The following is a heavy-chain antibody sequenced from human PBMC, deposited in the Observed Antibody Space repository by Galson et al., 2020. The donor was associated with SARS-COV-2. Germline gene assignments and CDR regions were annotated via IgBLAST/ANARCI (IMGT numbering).Heavy chain of an antibody. Sequence: SETLSLPCAVYAGSFSGYHWSWLPQPPGKGLEWIGAINPSGSTNHNPSLTSSAPISVDTSKNHFSLKLSSVTAADTAVYYCAREEDFFLVVTATRMCYFDYWGRGTLATVSS. CDR1: AGSFSGYH. J-gene: IGHJ4*02. V-gene: IGHV4-34*04. CDR2: INPSGST. D-gene: IGHD2-21*02. CDR3: AREEDFFLVVTATRMCYFDY.